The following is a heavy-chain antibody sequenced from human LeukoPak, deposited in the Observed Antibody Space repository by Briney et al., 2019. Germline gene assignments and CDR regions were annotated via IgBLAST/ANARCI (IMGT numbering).Heavy chain of an antibody. Sequence: GASVKVSCKASGGTFSSYAISWVRQAPGQGLEWMGRIIPILGIANYAQKFQGRVTITADKSTSTAYMELSSLRSEDTAVYYCARDFRLTRGVIQGHYYDSSGPEGAFDIWGQGTMVTVSS. V-gene: IGHV1-69*04. CDR1: GGTFSSYA. CDR3: ARDFRLTRGVIQGHYYDSSGPEGAFDI. D-gene: IGHD3-22*01. CDR2: IIPILGIA. J-gene: IGHJ3*02.